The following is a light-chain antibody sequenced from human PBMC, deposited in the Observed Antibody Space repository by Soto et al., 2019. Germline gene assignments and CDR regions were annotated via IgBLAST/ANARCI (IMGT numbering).Light chain of an antibody. J-gene: IGKJ3*01. CDR2: GAS. V-gene: IGKV3-20*01. CDR3: QQYGSTPFT. CDR1: QSGRSSY. Sequence: DIVLTQSPGTLSLSPGERATLSCRASQSGRSSYLAWYQQTPGRAPRLLIYGASSRASGIPDRFRGSGSGTAFTLTIGRLEPEDFAVYYCQQYGSTPFTFGPGTNVDIK.